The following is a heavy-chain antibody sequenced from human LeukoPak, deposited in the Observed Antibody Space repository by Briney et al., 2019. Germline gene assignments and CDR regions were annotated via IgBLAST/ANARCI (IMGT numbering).Heavy chain of an antibody. CDR3: ARDGLYCTNGVCSSDI. J-gene: IGHJ3*02. Sequence: ASVKVSCKASGYTFTRHYMNWVRQAPGQGLEWMGKINPSSGGTGYAQKFQGRVTMTRDTSTSTVYMELTSLKSEDTAVYYCARDGLYCTNGVCSSDIWGQGTLVTVSS. D-gene: IGHD2-8*01. CDR1: GYTFTRHY. V-gene: IGHV1-46*01. CDR2: INPSSGGT.